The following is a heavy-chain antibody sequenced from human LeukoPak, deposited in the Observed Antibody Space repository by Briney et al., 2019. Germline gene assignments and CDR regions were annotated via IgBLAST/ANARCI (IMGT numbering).Heavy chain of an antibody. D-gene: IGHD6-19*01. Sequence: PGGSLRLSCAASGFTFSSYAMSWVRQAPGKGLEWVSAISGSGGSTFYADSVKGRFTISGDNSKNTLYLQMNSLRAEDTAVYYCAKDMYSSGWYFDNWGQGTLVTVSS. CDR3: AKDMYSSGWYFDN. V-gene: IGHV3-23*01. CDR1: GFTFSSYA. J-gene: IGHJ4*02. CDR2: ISGSGGST.